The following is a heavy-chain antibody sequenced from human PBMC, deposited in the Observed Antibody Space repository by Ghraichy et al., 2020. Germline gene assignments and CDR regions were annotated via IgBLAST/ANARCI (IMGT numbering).Heavy chain of an antibody. D-gene: IGHD2-21*01. J-gene: IGHJ4*02. Sequence: GSLRLSCAASGFTFSNYGMTWVRQAPGKGLEWVSIISGSGDTTYYADSVRGRFTVSRDNSKSTVFLQMNSLRVEDTAVYYCVKGGGGSIVDYWGRGTLVTVSS. CDR1: GFTFSNYG. CDR2: ISGSGDTT. CDR3: VKGGGGSIVDY. V-gene: IGHV3-23*01.